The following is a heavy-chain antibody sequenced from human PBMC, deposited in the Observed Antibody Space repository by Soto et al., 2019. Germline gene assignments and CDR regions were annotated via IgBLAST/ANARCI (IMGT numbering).Heavy chain of an antibody. CDR2: ISGYNGNT. Sequence: QVLLMQSGPEVKKPGASVKVSCKASGYTFHNYGISWVRQVPGQGLEWMGWISGYNGNTNYAPKIQGRVTVTRDTCTATAYMELRSLRSDDTAIYYCARGSESFDLWGQGTLVTVSS. CDR3: ARGSESFDL. J-gene: IGHJ4*02. V-gene: IGHV1-18*01. D-gene: IGHD1-26*01. CDR1: GYTFHNYG.